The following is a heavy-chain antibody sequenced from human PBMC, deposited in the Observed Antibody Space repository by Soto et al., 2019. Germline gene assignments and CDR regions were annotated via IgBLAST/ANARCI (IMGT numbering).Heavy chain of an antibody. D-gene: IGHD6-19*01. CDR2: ISAYKGDT. CDR1: GYIFTSYG. V-gene: IGHV1-18*01. J-gene: IGHJ4*02. CDR3: ARVAVDGTSPPPHGFDY. Sequence: ASVKVSCKAAGYIFTSYGISWVRQAPGQGLEWMGWISAYKGDTKYAQKLQGRVTMTTDTSTRTAYMELRSLRSDDTAVYYCARVAVDGTSPPPHGFDYCGQGTLVTVSS.